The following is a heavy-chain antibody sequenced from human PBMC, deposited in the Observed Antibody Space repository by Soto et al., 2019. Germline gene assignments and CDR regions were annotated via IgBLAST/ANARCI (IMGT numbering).Heavy chain of an antibody. CDR2: ISSSGSTI. Sequence: PGGSLRLSXAASGFTFSSYEMNWVRQAPGKGLEWVSYISSSGSTIYYADSVKGRFTISRDNAKNSLYLQMTSLRAEATAVYYCASLYSSGWYYFDYWGQGSLVTVSS. V-gene: IGHV3-48*03. CDR1: GFTFSSYE. J-gene: IGHJ4*02. CDR3: ASLYSSGWYYFDY. D-gene: IGHD6-19*01.